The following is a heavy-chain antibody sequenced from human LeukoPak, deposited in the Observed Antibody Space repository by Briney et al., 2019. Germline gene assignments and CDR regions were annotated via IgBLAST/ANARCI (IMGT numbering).Heavy chain of an antibody. J-gene: IGHJ4*02. D-gene: IGHD2-2*01. V-gene: IGHV3-21*01. Sequence: GGSLRLSCAASGFTFSSYAMKWVRQAPGKGLEWVSAISRTSAYIYYSDSVRGRFTISRDNAKNSVYLQIDSLRAEDTAVYYCARDERRYCSDSSCYPGDYWGQGTLVTVSS. CDR1: GFTFSSYA. CDR3: ARDERRYCSDSSCYPGDY. CDR2: ISRTSAYI.